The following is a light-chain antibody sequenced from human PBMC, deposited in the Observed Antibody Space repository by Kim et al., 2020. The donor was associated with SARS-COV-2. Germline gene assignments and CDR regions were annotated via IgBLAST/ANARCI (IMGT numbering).Light chain of an antibody. CDR2: DAS. Sequence: ASVGDRVTITCQASQYISNYLNWYQQKPGKAPKLLIYDASNLETGVPSRFSGSGSGKDFTFSISSLQPEDIATYYCQQYDNLPISFGQGTRLEIK. V-gene: IGKV1-33*01. J-gene: IGKJ5*01. CDR3: QQYDNLPIS. CDR1: QYISNY.